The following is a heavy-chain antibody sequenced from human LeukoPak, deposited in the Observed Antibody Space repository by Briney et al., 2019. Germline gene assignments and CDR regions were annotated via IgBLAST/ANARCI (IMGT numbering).Heavy chain of an antibody. J-gene: IGHJ4*02. D-gene: IGHD3-22*01. V-gene: IGHV3-15*01. CDR2: IKSKTDGGTT. CDR3: ITFSMIVVVITD. Sequence: PGGSLRLSCAASGFTFSNAWMSWVRQAPGKGLEWVGRIKSKTDGGTTGYAAPVKGRFTISRDDSKNTLYLQMNSLKTEDTAVYYCITFSMIVVVITDWGQGTLVTVSS. CDR1: GFTFSNAW.